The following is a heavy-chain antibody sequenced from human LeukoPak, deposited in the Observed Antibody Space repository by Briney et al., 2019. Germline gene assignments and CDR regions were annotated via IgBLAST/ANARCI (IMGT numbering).Heavy chain of an antibody. Sequence: SETLSLTCTVSGGSISSYYWSWIRQPPGKGLEWIGYIYYSGSTNYNPSLESRVTISIDTSKNQFSLKLSSVTAADTAVYYCARDGGRTSSDAVEIWGQGTMVIVSS. CDR1: GGSISSYY. CDR3: ARDGGRTSSDAVEI. CDR2: IYYSGST. V-gene: IGHV4-59*12. D-gene: IGHD2-2*01. J-gene: IGHJ3*02.